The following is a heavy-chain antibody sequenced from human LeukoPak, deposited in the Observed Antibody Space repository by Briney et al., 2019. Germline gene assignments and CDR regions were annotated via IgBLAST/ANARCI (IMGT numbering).Heavy chain of an antibody. V-gene: IGHV3-30*02. CDR1: GFTFSSYG. CDR3: AKDLRTVFGESIFTSDY. Sequence: GGSLRLSCAASGFTFSSYGMHWVRQAPGKGLEWVAFIRYDGSNKYYADSVKGRFTISRDNSKNTLYLQMNSLRAEDTAVYYCAKDLRTVFGESIFTSDYWGQGTLVTVSS. D-gene: IGHD3-10*01. J-gene: IGHJ4*02. CDR2: IRYDGSNK.